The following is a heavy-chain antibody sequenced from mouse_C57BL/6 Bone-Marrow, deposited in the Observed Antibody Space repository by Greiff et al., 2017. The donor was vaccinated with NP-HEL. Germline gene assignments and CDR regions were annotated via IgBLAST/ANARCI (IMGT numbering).Heavy chain of an antibody. CDR2: IWSGGST. Sequence: VKVVESGPGLVQPSQSLSITCTVSGFSLTSYGVHWVRQSPGKGLEWLGVIWSGGSTDYNAAFISRLSISKDNSKSQVFFKMNSLQADDTAIYYCASYDYGFAYWGQGTLVTVSA. V-gene: IGHV2-2*01. J-gene: IGHJ3*01. CDR1: GFSLTSYG. D-gene: IGHD2-4*01. CDR3: ASYDYGFAY.